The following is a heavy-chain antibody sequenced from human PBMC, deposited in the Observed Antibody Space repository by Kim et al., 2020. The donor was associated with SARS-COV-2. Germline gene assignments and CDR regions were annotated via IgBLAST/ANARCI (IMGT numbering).Heavy chain of an antibody. Sequence: YAQKFQSRVTMTTGTSTSTVYMELSSLGSEDTAVYYCARERREGYDAFDIWGQGTMVTVSS. V-gene: IGHV1-46*01. J-gene: IGHJ3*02. CDR3: ARERREGYDAFDI. D-gene: IGHD6-13*01.